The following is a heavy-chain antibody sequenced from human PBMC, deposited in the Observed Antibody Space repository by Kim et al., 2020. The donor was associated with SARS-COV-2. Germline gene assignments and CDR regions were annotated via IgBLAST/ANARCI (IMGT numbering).Heavy chain of an antibody. V-gene: IGHV4-31*03. CDR1: GGSISSGGYY. CDR3: ASLHCSGTSCYFPHDYGRDV. CDR2: IYYSGTT. D-gene: IGHD2-2*01. J-gene: IGHJ6*02. Sequence: SETLSLTCTMSGGSISSGGYYWSWIRQSPGKGLEWIGHIYYSGTTNSNPSLKSRVTISIDTSKNQFSLRLSSMTAADTVMYYCASLHCSGTSCYFPHDYGRDVWGHGTTVTVSS.